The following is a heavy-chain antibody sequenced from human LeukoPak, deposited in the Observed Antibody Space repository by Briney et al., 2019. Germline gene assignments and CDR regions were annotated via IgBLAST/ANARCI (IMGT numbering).Heavy chain of an antibody. D-gene: IGHD3-22*01. Sequence: GASVKVSCKASGGTFSSYAISWVRQAPGQGLEWMGRIIPILGIANYAQKFQGRVTITADKSTSTAYMELSSLRSEDTAVYYCATGGTTSYYYDSSGHTDRAFDIWGQGTMVTVSS. V-gene: IGHV1-69*04. CDR1: GGTFSSYA. CDR2: IIPILGIA. J-gene: IGHJ3*02. CDR3: ATGGTTSYYYDSSGHTDRAFDI.